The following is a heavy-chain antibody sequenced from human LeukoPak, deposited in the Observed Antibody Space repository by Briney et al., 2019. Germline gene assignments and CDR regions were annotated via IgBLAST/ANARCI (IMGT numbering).Heavy chain of an antibody. V-gene: IGHV1-8*01. CDR3: AAQVLWFGELLLPFDP. CDR2: MNPNSGNT. J-gene: IGHJ5*02. Sequence: ASVKVSCKASGYTFTSYDINWVRQATGQGLEWMGWMNPNSGNTGYAQKFQGRVTMTRNTSISTAYMELSSLRSEDTAVYYCAAQVLWFGELLLPFDPWGQGTLVTVSS. D-gene: IGHD3-10*01. CDR1: GYTFTSYD.